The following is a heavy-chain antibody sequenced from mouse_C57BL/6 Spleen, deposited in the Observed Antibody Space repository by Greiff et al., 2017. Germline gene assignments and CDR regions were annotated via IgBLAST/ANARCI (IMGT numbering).Heavy chain of an antibody. CDR3: ARGDLLRYPAWFAY. V-gene: IGHV1-22*01. Sequence: EVQLQQSGPELVKPGASVKMSCKASGYTFTDYNMHWVKQSHGKSLEWIGYINPNNGGTSYNQKFKGKATLTVNKSSSTAYMELRSLTSEDSAVXYCARGDLLRYPAWFAYWGQGTLVTVSA. J-gene: IGHJ3*01. CDR2: INPNNGGT. CDR1: GYTFTDYN. D-gene: IGHD1-1*01.